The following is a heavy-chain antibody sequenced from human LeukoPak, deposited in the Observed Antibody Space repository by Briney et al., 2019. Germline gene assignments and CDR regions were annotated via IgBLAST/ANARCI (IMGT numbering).Heavy chain of an antibody. Sequence: SETLSLTCTVSGGSISSSGYYWGWIRQPPGKCPEWIGSIDFSGNTYYIPSLMSRLTISADTAKNQFSLKLSSVTAADTAVYYCARDKGHFDVDYWGQGTLVTVSS. CDR1: GGSISSSGYY. CDR3: ARDKGHFDVDY. CDR2: IDFSGNT. V-gene: IGHV4-39*07. J-gene: IGHJ4*02. D-gene: IGHD3-9*01.